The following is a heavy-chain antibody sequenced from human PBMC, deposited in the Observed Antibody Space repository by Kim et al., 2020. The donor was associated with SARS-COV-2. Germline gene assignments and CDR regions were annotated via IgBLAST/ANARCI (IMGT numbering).Heavy chain of an antibody. CDR2: INAGNGNT. Sequence: ASVKVSCKASGYTFTSYAMHWVRQAPGQRLEWMGWINAGNGNTKYSQKFQGRVTITRDTSASTAYMELSSLRSEDTAVYYCAREGSTAAGKNDAFDIWGQGTMVTVSS. V-gene: IGHV1-3*01. D-gene: IGHD6-13*01. J-gene: IGHJ3*02. CDR3: AREGSTAAGKNDAFDI. CDR1: GYTFTSYA.